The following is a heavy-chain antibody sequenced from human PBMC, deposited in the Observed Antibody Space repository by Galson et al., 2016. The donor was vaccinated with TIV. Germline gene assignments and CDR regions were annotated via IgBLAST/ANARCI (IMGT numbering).Heavy chain of an antibody. J-gene: IGHJ6*03. CDR2: LFYSGSR. D-gene: IGHD3-3*01. V-gene: IGHV4-59*11. Sequence: SETLSLTCTVSGGSITSHYWSWIRQPPGKGLEWIGYLFYSGSRNFNSSFKSRVTVSLDTSKNQFSLKLKSVTAADTAVYYCARRGNITIFGVPYPDYSYYMDVWGKGTTVTVSS. CDR3: ARRGNITIFGVPYPDYSYYMDV. CDR1: GGSITSHY.